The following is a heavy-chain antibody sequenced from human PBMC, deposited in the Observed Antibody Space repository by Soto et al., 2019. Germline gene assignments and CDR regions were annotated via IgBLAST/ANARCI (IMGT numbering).Heavy chain of an antibody. V-gene: IGHV3-48*01. J-gene: IGHJ6*03. D-gene: IGHD3-10*01. CDR1: GFTFSSYS. CDR3: AREALLLWFGELLEYYYMDV. CDR2: ISSSSSTI. Sequence: GGSLRLSCAASGFTFSSYSMNWVRQAPGKGLEWVSYISSSSSTIYYADSVKGRFTISRDNAKNSLYLQMNSLRAEDTAVYYCAREALLLWFGELLEYYYMDVWGKGTTVTVSS.